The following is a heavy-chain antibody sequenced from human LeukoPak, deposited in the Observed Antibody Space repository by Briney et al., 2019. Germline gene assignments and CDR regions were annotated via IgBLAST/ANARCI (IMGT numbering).Heavy chain of an antibody. D-gene: IGHD4-17*01. CDR2: INPNSGGT. J-gene: IGHJ4*02. V-gene: IGHV1-2*02. CDR1: GYSFTGHY. Sequence: ASVKVSCKASGYSFTGHYIHWVRQAPGQGLEWMGWINPNSGGTNYAQKFQGRVTMTRDTSISTAYMEMSRLRSDDTAVYYCASYGASYGDSFDYWGQGTLVTVSS. CDR3: ASYGASYGDSFDY.